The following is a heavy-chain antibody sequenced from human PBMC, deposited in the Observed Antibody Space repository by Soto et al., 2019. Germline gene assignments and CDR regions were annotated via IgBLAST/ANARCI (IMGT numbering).Heavy chain of an antibody. CDR2: IYYSGST. CDR3: ARLVAARQNENWFDP. Sequence: SETLSLTCTVSGGSISSSSYYWGWIRQPPGKGLEWIGSIYYSGSTYYNPSLKSRVTISVDTSKNQFSLKLSSVTAADTAVYYCARLVAARQNENWFDPWGQGTLVTSPQ. D-gene: IGHD6-6*01. V-gene: IGHV4-39*01. CDR1: GGSISSSSYY. J-gene: IGHJ5*02.